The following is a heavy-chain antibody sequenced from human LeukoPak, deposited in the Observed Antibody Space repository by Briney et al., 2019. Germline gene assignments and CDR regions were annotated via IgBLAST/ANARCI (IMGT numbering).Heavy chain of an antibody. J-gene: IGHJ5*02. D-gene: IGHD6-13*01. V-gene: IGHV3-23*01. CDR3: ARETAAGFDP. CDR2: ITSDGRA. Sequence: GGSLRLSCAASGFTFNYYGMSWVRQAPGMGLEWVSAITSDGRAYYADSVKGRFTISRENAKNSLYLQMNSLRAGDTAVYYCARETAAGFDPWGQGTLVTVSS. CDR1: GFTFNYYG.